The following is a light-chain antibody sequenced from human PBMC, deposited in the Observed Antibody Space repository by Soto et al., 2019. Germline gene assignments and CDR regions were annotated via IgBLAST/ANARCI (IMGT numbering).Light chain of an antibody. V-gene: IGKV1-39*01. J-gene: IGKJ1*01. Sequence: DIQRTRSPSSHSACVADRVTISCLASQSITMYLNWYRQKSGKAPELLIYDTSTLVSGVPPRFTGSGSGTDFTLTITSLQPEDSATYYCQQSYNTPQTFGQGTKVDIK. CDR1: QSITMY. CDR2: DTS. CDR3: QQSYNTPQT.